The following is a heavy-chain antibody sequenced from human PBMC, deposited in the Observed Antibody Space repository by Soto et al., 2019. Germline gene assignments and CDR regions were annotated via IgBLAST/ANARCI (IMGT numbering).Heavy chain of an antibody. V-gene: IGHV4-39*01. CDR3: ARGNNDPRGWFDP. J-gene: IGHJ5*02. CDR1: GGSISSSSYY. CDR2: IYYSGST. Sequence: KPSETLSLTCTVSGGSISSSSYYWGWIRQPPGKGLEWIGSIYYSGSTYYNPSLKSRVTISVDTSKDQFSLKLSSVTAADTAVYYCARGNNDPRGWFDPWGQGTLVTVSS. D-gene: IGHD1-1*01.